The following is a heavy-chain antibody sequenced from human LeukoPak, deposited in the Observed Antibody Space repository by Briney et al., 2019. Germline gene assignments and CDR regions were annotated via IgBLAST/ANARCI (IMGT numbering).Heavy chain of an antibody. CDR2: VNHSGYT. Sequence: SETLSLTCAVSGTSFSSYYWSWIRQPPGKGLEWIGEVNHSGYTNDNPSLKSRVTISVDTSKNQFSLRLRSVTAADTGVYFCARMTTGHDFWGQGTLVPVSS. D-gene: IGHD4-17*01. J-gene: IGHJ4*02. CDR3: ARMTTGHDF. CDR1: GTSFSSYY. V-gene: IGHV4-34*01.